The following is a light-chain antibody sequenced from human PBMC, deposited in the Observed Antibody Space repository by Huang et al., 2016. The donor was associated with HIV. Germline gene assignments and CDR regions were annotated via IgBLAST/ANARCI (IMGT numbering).Light chain of an antibody. Sequence: EFVLPQLPATLSLSPGQRVTLACRPSQSVSDFLAWSQQKPGQAPRRLIYDASKRATGSPARFSGSGAGTNFTLTISSLEPEDFAVYYCQQRSKWPLTFGGGTKVESK. CDR3: QQRSKWPLT. CDR1: QSVSDF. V-gene: IGKV3-11*01. J-gene: IGKJ4*01. CDR2: DAS.